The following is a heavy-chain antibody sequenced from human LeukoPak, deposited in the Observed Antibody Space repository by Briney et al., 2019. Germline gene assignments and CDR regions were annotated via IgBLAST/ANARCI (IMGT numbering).Heavy chain of an antibody. CDR1: GGSISSGGYS. Sequence: PSETLSLTCAVSGGSISSGGYSWSWIRQPPGKGLEWFGYLYGSGSTKANPSLESRVTLSADTSKNQFSLRLSSVTAADTAVYYCATIKRGDIFGYFDFWGQGILVAVSS. V-gene: IGHV4-61*08. J-gene: IGHJ4*02. CDR2: LYGSGST. D-gene: IGHD5-18*01. CDR3: ATIKRGDIFGYFDF.